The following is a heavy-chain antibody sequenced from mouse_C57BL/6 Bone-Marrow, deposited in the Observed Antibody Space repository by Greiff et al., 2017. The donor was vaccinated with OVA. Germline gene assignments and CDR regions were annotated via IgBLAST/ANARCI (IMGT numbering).Heavy chain of an antibody. J-gene: IGHJ4*01. CDR1: GYTFTDYY. V-gene: IGHV1-26*01. D-gene: IGHD1-1*01. Sequence: VQLQQSGPELVKPGASVKISCKASGYTFTDYYMNWVKQSHGKSLEWIGDINPNNGGTRYNQKFKGKATLTVDKSSSTAYMELRSLTSEDSAVYYCARGIYYGSSYDAMDYWGQGTSVTVSS. CDR3: ARGIYYGSSYDAMDY. CDR2: INPNNGGT.